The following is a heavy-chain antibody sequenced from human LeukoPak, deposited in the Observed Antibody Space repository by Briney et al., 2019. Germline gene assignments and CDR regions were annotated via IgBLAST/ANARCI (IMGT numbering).Heavy chain of an antibody. J-gene: IGHJ4*02. CDR1: GYIFTNYW. V-gene: IGHV5-51*01. CDR2: IYPGDSDT. CDR3: VRKDRASYYVGY. D-gene: IGHD2-15*01. Sequence: GESLKISCKGSGYIFTNYWIGWVRQMPGKGLEWMGIIYPGDSDTRYSRSFQGQVTISADKSITTAYLQWNSLKASDSAMYYCVRKDRASYYVGYWGQGTLVTVSS.